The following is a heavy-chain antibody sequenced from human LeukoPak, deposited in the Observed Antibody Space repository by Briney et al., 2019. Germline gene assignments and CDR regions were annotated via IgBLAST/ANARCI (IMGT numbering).Heavy chain of an antibody. J-gene: IGHJ4*02. CDR3: ARDTGSDYYDSSGYYDGSLGY. CDR1: GGTFSSYA. CDR2: IIPIFGTA. D-gene: IGHD3-22*01. Sequence: ASVKVSCKASGGTFSSYAISWVRQAPGQRLEWMGGIIPIFGTANYAQKFQGRVTITTDESTSTAYMELSSLRSEDTAVYYCARDTGSDYYDSSGYYDGSLGYWGQGTLVTVSS. V-gene: IGHV1-69*05.